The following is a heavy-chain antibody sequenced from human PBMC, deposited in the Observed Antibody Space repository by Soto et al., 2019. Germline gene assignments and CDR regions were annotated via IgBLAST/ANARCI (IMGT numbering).Heavy chain of an antibody. D-gene: IGHD6-19*01. CDR1: GGSISSSSYY. CDR3: AREQWLVEPFFDY. J-gene: IGHJ4*02. CDR2: IYYSGST. Sequence: SETLSLTCTVSGGSISSSSYYWGWIRQPPGKGLEWIGSIYYSGSTYYNPSLKSRVTISVDTSKNQFSLKLSSVTAADTAVYYCAREQWLVEPFFDYWGQGTLVTVSS. V-gene: IGHV4-39*02.